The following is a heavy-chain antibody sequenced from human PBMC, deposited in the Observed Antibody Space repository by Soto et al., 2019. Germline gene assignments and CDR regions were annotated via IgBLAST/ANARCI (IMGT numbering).Heavy chain of an antibody. Sequence: LRLSCAASGFTFSARYMDWVRQAPAKGLEWVGRTRNRGNGYTTEYAASVKGRFTISRDDSKNSLYLQMNSLKTEDTAVYYCARAFYGSGSYSLDYWGQGALVTVSS. V-gene: IGHV3-72*01. CDR2: TRNRGNGYTT. J-gene: IGHJ4*02. D-gene: IGHD3-10*01. CDR1: GFTFSARY. CDR3: ARAFYGSGSYSLDY.